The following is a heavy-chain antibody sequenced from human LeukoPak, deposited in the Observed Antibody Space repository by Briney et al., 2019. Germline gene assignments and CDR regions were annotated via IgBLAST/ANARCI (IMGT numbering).Heavy chain of an antibody. V-gene: IGHV4-39*01. Sequence: PSETLSLTCTVSGGSISSSRYYWGWIRQPPGKGLEWSGSIYYSGSTSYNPSLKSRVTISVDTSKNQFSLKLSSVTAADTAVYYCARRGETDYWGQGTLVTVSS. D-gene: IGHD3-10*01. J-gene: IGHJ4*02. CDR1: GGSISSSRYY. CDR3: ARRGETDY. CDR2: IYYSGST.